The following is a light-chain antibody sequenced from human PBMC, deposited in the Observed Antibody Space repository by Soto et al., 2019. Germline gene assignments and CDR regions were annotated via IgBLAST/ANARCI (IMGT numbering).Light chain of an antibody. CDR1: QGISLS. Sequence: IPLTQSPTSLSASVGDRVTITCRASQGISLSLAWYQQRPGNSPRLLIYDASALGSGVPSRFSGHASGTEFTLSISSLHPEDFATYFCQQYESYPITFGRGTRLEI. V-gene: IGKV1-13*02. J-gene: IGKJ5*01. CDR2: DAS. CDR3: QQYESYPIT.